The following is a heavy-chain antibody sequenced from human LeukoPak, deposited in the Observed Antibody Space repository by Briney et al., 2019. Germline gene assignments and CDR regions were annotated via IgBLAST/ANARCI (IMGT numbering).Heavy chain of an antibody. Sequence: GGSLRLSCAASGFTFSSYSMHWVRQAPGKGLEWVAVIWYDGSNKYYADSVKGRFTISRDNSKNTLYLQMNSLRAEDTAVYYCARESGGVATIDYWGQGTLVTVSS. V-gene: IGHV3-33*08. CDR3: ARESGGVATIDY. CDR1: GFTFSSYS. D-gene: IGHD5-12*01. J-gene: IGHJ4*02. CDR2: IWYDGSNK.